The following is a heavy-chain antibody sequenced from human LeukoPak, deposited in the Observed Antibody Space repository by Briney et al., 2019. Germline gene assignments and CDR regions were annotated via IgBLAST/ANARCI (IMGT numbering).Heavy chain of an antibody. CDR3: ARVTRLLYPILDY. J-gene: IGHJ4*02. CDR2: ISSRNSFI. Sequence: PGGSLRLSCAATGFAFSNYSMNWVRQAPGKGLEWVSSISSRNSFIYYADSVKGRFTVSRDNAKNSLYLQMNNLRDDDTAVYFCARVTRLLYPILDYWGQGTLVTVSS. CDR1: GFAFSNYS. D-gene: IGHD3-3*01. V-gene: IGHV3-21*01.